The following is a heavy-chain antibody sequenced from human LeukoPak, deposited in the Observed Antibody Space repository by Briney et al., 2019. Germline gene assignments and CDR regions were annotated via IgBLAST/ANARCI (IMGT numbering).Heavy chain of an antibody. D-gene: IGHD2-21*01. CDR1: AITFSGYH. CDR2: IGSGYNI. J-gene: IGHJ4*02. V-gene: IGHV3-69-1*01. Sequence: PGGSLRLSRAASAITFSGYHMNWVRQAPGKVLEWVSYIGSGYNIYYADSVKGRFTISRDNAKNSLYLQMNSLGAEDTAVCYCVRDRDWAFAYWGQGTLVTVSS. CDR3: VRDRDWAFAY.